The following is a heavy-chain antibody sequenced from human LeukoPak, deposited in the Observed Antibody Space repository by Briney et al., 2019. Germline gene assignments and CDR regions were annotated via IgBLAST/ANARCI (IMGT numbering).Heavy chain of an antibody. CDR1: GGSFSGYY. D-gene: IGHD2-2*01. CDR2: INHSGST. J-gene: IGHJ4*02. V-gene: IGHV4-34*01. CDR3: ARYHYLRGFDY. Sequence: SETLSLTCAVYGGSFSGYYWSWIRQPPGKGLEWIGEINHSGSTNYNPSLKSRVTISVDTSKNQFSLKLSSETAADTAVYYCARYHYLRGFDYWGQGTLVTVSS.